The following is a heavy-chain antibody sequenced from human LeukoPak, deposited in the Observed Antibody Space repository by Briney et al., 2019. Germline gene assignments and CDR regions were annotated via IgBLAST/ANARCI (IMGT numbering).Heavy chain of an antibody. J-gene: IGHJ4*02. CDR2: ISYDGSNK. V-gene: IGHV3-30-3*01. Sequence: PGGSLRLSCAASGFTFSSYAMHWVRQAPGKGLEWVAVISYDGSNKYYADSVKGRFTISRDNSKNTLYLQMNSLRAEDTAVYYCARILPRSSGWYAAPFGYWGQGTLVTVSS. D-gene: IGHD6-19*01. CDR3: ARILPRSSGWYAAPFGY. CDR1: GFTFSSYA.